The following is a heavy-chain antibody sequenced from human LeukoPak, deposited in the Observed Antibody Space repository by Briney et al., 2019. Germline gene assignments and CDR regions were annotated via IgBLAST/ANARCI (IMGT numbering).Heavy chain of an antibody. J-gene: IGHJ4*02. Sequence: GGSLRLSCAASGFIVSDDYISWVRQTPGKGLEWVSVIYSGGATFYADSVKGRFTISRDNSKNTVHLQMNSLRAEDTAVYYCAGGGKYCTGGACYGDWGQGTLVTVSS. CDR3: AGGGKYCTGGACYGD. V-gene: IGHV3-53*01. D-gene: IGHD2-8*02. CDR2: IYSGGAT. CDR1: GFIVSDDY.